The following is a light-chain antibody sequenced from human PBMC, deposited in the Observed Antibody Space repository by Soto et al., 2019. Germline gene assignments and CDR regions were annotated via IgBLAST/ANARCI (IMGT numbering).Light chain of an antibody. CDR3: QHYGTSPPIT. V-gene: IGKV3-20*01. CDR2: GAS. J-gene: IGKJ5*01. Sequence: VFAQSPGTVSLYTGERATLSCRASQSVSSRLAWYQHKSGQAPRLLISGASRRATGIPDRFSGSGSGTDFTLTISRLEPEDFAVYYCQHYGTSPPITFCHGTRLEIK. CDR1: QSVSSR.